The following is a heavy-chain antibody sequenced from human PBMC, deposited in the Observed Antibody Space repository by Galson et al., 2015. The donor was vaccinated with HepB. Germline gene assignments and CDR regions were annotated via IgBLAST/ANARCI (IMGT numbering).Heavy chain of an antibody. CDR3: TTVKSSWKAFDM. Sequence: SLRLSCAASGFAFDNYAMTWVRQAPGKGLEWVGRIKSKTDGGTTDYAAPVKGRFTISRDDSKNTLYLQMNSLKTEDTAVYYCTTVKSSWKAFDMWGQGTMVTVSS. J-gene: IGHJ3*02. D-gene: IGHD6-13*01. CDR2: IKSKTDGGTT. CDR1: GFAFDNYA. V-gene: IGHV3-15*01.